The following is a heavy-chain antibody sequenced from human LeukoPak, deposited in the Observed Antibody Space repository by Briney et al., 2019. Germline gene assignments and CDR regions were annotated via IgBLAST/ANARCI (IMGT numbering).Heavy chain of an antibody. CDR3: ARVYRQQLGRAFDI. CDR2: IYSGGST. V-gene: IGHV3-53*01. CDR1: GFTVSNNY. Sequence: PGGSLRLSCAASGFTVSNNYMSWVRQAPGKGLEWVSVIYSGGSTYYPDSVKCRFTISRDNSKNTLYLQMNSLRAEDTAVYYCARVYRQQLGRAFDIWGQGTMITVSS. D-gene: IGHD6-13*01. J-gene: IGHJ3*02.